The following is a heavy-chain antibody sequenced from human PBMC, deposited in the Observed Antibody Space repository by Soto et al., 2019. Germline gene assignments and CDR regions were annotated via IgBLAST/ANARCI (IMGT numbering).Heavy chain of an antibody. CDR2: ISSNGGST. V-gene: IGHV3-64*01. Sequence: GGSLRLSCAASGFTFSSYAMHWVRQAPGKGLEYVSAISSNGGSTYYANSVKGRFTISRDNSKNTMYLQMGSLRAEDMAVYYCASTIFGVVKGSYYYYGMEVWGQGTTVTVSS. CDR3: ASTIFGVVKGSYYYYGMEV. D-gene: IGHD3-3*01. CDR1: GFTFSSYA. J-gene: IGHJ6*02.